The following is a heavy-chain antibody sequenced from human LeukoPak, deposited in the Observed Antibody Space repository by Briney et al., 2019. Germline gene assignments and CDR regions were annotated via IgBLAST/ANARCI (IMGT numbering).Heavy chain of an antibody. V-gene: IGHV3-23*01. D-gene: IGHD3-9*01. CDR2: ISGSGGST. CDR1: GFTFSSYA. J-gene: IGHJ4*02. Sequence: GGSLRLSCAASGFTFSSYAMSWVRQAPGKGLEWVSAISGSGGSTYYADSVKGRFTISRDNSKNTLYLQMNSLRAEDTAVYYCARGSGVLRYFDWLLMIDYWGQGTLVTVSS. CDR3: ARGSGVLRYFDWLLMIDY.